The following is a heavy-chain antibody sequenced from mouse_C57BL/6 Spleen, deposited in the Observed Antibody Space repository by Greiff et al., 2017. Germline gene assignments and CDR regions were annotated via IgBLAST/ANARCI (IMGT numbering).Heavy chain of an antibody. CDR3: ARPYYDSFAY. Sequence: EVHLVESGGDLVKPGGSLKLSCAASGFTFSSYGMSWVRPTPDKRLEWVATISSGGSYTYYPDSVKGRFTISRDNAKNTLYLQMSSLKSEDTAMYYCARPYYDSFAYWGQGTLVTVSA. D-gene: IGHD2-4*01. V-gene: IGHV5-6*01. CDR2: ISSGGSYT. J-gene: IGHJ3*01. CDR1: GFTFSSYG.